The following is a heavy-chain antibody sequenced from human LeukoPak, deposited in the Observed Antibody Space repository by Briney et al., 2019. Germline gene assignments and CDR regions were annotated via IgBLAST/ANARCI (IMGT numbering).Heavy chain of an antibody. Sequence: GASVKVSCKASGYTFTAYYIHWLRQAPGQGLEWMGWANPNTGATMYAQKFQGRVTMTRDTSISTAYIDVSRLLSDDTAVYYCARADELGDHHIDSWGQGTLVTVSS. CDR1: GYTFTAYY. CDR2: ANPNTGAT. J-gene: IGHJ4*02. CDR3: ARADELGDHHIDS. V-gene: IGHV1-2*02. D-gene: IGHD2-21*02.